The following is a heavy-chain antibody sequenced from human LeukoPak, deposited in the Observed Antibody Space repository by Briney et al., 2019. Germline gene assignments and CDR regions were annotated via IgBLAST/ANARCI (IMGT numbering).Heavy chain of an antibody. D-gene: IGHD3-3*01. J-gene: IGHJ4*02. V-gene: IGHV4-4*09. CDR3: ARWNYDFWSGYRGFDY. Sequence: SETLSLTCTVSGGSISSYYWSWIRQPPGKGLEWIGHIYTSGSTNYNPSLKSRVTISVDTSKNQFSLKLSSVTAADTAVYYCARWNYDFWSGYRGFDYWGQGTLVTVSS. CDR2: IYTSGST. CDR1: GGSISSYY.